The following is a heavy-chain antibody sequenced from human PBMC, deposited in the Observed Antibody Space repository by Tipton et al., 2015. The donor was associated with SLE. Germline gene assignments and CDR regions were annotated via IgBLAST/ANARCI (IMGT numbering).Heavy chain of an antibody. J-gene: IGHJ4*02. CDR1: GGSISAYF. CDR2: IYASGST. V-gene: IGHV4-4*07. Sequence: TLSLTCTVSGGSISAYFWSWIRQPAGKGLEWIGRIYASGSTNYNPSLKSRLTISVDTSKNQFSLNLSSVTAADTAVYYCARDEYRYDTTGYHLLGHFDFWGQGTLVTVSS. CDR3: ARDEYRYDTTGYHLLGHFDF. D-gene: IGHD3-22*01.